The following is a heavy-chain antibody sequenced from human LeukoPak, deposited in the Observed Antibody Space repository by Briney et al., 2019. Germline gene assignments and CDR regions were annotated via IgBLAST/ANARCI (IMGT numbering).Heavy chain of an antibody. CDR2: IYYSGSA. V-gene: IGHV4-59*01. CDR3: ARAGGVKTAALDLDY. D-gene: IGHD6-25*01. J-gene: IGHJ4*02. Sequence: PSETLSLACTVSGGSISDYSWSWIRQPPGKGLEWIGNIYYSGSANHNPSLKSRVTISRDTSKNQFSLKLTSVTTADTAVYYCARAGGVKTAALDLDYWGQGTLVTVSS. CDR1: GGSISDYS.